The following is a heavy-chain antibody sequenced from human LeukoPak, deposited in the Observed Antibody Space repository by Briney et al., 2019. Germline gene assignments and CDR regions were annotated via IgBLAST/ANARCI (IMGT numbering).Heavy chain of an antibody. CDR1: GGTFSSYS. V-gene: IGHV1-69*13. D-gene: IGHD3-22*01. CDR3: ARAPALYDSSGYYYFWFDP. CDR2: IIPIFGTA. J-gene: IGHJ5*02. Sequence: ASVKVSCTASGGTFSSYSISWVRQAPGQGLEWMGGIIPIFGTANYAQKFQGRVTITADESTSTAYMELSSLRSEDTAVYYCARAPALYDSSGYYYFWFDPWGQGTLVTVSS.